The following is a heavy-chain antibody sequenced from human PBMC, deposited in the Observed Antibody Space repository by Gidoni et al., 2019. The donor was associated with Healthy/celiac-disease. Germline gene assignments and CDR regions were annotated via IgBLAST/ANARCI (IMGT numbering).Heavy chain of an antibody. CDR3: ARGRNKIYSSSSFHY. D-gene: IGHD6-6*01. V-gene: IGHV3-30*04. CDR2: ISYDGSNK. Sequence: QVQLVESGGGVVQPGRSLRLSCAASGFTFSSYAMHWVRQAPGKGLEWVAVISYDGSNKYYADSVKGRFTISRDNSKNTLYLQMNSLRAEDTAVYYCARGRNKIYSSSSFHYWGQGTLVTVSA. CDR1: GFTFSSYA. J-gene: IGHJ4*02.